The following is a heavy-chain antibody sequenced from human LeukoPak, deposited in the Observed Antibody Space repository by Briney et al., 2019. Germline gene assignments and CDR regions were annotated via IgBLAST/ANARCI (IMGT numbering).Heavy chain of an antibody. D-gene: IGHD5-12*01. Sequence: GGSLRLSCAASGFTFSSYAMSWVRQAPGKGLEWVSAISGSGGSTYYADSVKGRFTISRDNSKNTLYLQVNSLRAEDTAVYYCASPLTDIVATINVDYWGQGTLVTVSS. CDR2: ISGSGGST. CDR3: ASPLTDIVATINVDY. J-gene: IGHJ4*02. CDR1: GFTFSSYA. V-gene: IGHV3-23*01.